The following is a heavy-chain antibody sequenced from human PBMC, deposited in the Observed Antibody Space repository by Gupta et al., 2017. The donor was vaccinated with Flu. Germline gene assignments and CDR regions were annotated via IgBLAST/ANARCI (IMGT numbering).Heavy chain of an antibody. J-gene: IGHJ4*02. CDR3: ARAGRNYDFWSGYSALNRYFDY. D-gene: IGHD3-3*01. V-gene: IGHV4-34*01. Sequence: QVQLQQWGAGLLKPSETLSLTCAVYGGSFSGYYWSWIRQPPGKGLEWIGEINHSGSTNYNPSLKSRVTISVDTSKNQFALKLSSVTAADTAVYYCARAGRNYDFWSGYSALNRYFDYWGQGTLVTVSS. CDR2: INHSGST. CDR1: GGSFSGYY.